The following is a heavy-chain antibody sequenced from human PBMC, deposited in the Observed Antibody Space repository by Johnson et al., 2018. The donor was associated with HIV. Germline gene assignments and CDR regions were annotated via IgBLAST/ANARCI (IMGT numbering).Heavy chain of an antibody. CDR2: ISYDGSNK. CDR3: ARGFVRITMILVADAFDI. Sequence: QVHLVESGGGVVQPGRSLRLSCAASGFTFSSYAMHWVRQAPGRGLEWVAVISYDGSNKYYADSVKGRFTISRDNSKNTLYLQMNSLRAEDTAVYYCARGFVRITMILVADAFDIWGQGTMVTVSS. V-gene: IGHV3-30*04. CDR1: GFTFSSYA. D-gene: IGHD3-22*01. J-gene: IGHJ3*02.